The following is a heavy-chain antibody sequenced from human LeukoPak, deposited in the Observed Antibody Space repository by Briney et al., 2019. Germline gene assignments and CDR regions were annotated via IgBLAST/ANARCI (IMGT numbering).Heavy chain of an antibody. CDR2: IIPIFGTA. CDR3: ARGYCSGGSCYDWFDP. J-gene: IGHJ5*02. Sequence: ASVRVSCKASGGTFSSYAISWVRQAPGQGLEWMGGIIPIFGTANYTQKFQGRVTITADESTSTAYMELSSLRSEDTAVYYCARGYCSGGSCYDWFDPWGQGTLVTVSS. D-gene: IGHD2-15*01. CDR1: GGTFSSYA. V-gene: IGHV1-69*13.